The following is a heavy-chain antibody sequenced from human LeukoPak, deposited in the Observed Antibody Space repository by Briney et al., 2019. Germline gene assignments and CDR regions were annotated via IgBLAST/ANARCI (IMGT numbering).Heavy chain of an antibody. D-gene: IGHD3-22*01. Sequence: SGPTLVKPTQTLTLTCTFSGFSLSTSGVGVAWIRQPPGKALEWLALIYWDDDKRYSPSLKSRLTITKDTSKNQVVLTMTNMDPVDTPTYYCAQSPGGFFYYDSSVFPYFDSWGQGPLVTVSS. CDR2: IYWDDDK. CDR3: AQSPGGFFYYDSSVFPYFDS. CDR1: GFSLSTSGVG. J-gene: IGHJ4*02. V-gene: IGHV2-5*02.